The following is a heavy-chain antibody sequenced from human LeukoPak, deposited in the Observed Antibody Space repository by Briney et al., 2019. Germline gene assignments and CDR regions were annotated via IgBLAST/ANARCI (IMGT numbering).Heavy chain of an antibody. V-gene: IGHV4-30-4*08. CDR1: GGSISSGDYY. CDR3: ARASLYDFWSGYYVRGWFDP. CDR2: IYYSGST. J-gene: IGHJ5*02. D-gene: IGHD3-3*01. Sequence: SETLSLTCTVSGGSISSGDYYWSWIRQPPGKGLEWIGYIYYSGSTYYNPSLKSRVTISVDTSKNQFSLKLSSVTAADTAVYYCARASLYDFWSGYYVRGWFDPWGQGTLVTASS.